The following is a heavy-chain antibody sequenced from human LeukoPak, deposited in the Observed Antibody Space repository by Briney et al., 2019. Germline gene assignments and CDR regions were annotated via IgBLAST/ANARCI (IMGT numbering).Heavy chain of an antibody. CDR2: IYSSGNT. D-gene: IGHD7-27*01. Sequence: NTSETLSLTCTVSGGSITSHNWNWIRQSPEKGLEWIGYIYSSGNTKYSPSLKSRVTISIDTSKNQFSLTLGSVTAADTAVYYCARSGAKAVVLGWFDPWGQGTLVTVSS. V-gene: IGHV4-59*11. J-gene: IGHJ5*02. CDR1: GGSITSHN. CDR3: ARSGAKAVVLGWFDP.